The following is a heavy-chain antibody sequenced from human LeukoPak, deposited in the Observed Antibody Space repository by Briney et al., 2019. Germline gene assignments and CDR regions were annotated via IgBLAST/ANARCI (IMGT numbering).Heavy chain of an antibody. J-gene: IGHJ4*02. CDR1: GFTFSSHT. Sequence: GGSLRLSCAASGFTFSSHTMNWVRQAPGKGLEWVSSISGGGSYIYYADSVKGRFTISRDNAKNSVSLQMNSLRAEDTAVYYCARVPMALSDFFDYWGQGALVAVSS. CDR2: ISGGGSYI. V-gene: IGHV3-21*01. CDR3: ARVPMALSDFFDY. D-gene: IGHD3-10*01.